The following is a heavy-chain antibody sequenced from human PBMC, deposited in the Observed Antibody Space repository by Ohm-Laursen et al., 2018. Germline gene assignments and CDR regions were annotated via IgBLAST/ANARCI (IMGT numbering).Heavy chain of an antibody. V-gene: IGHV3-30*18. Sequence: SSLRLSCTASGVIFSSYGMHWVRQAPGKGLEWLSVISYDGSSKYYADSVKGRFTISRDNSKNTLYLQMNSLGAEDTAVYYCAKDRGLSEFAFDIWGQGTMVSVSS. CDR2: ISYDGSSK. CDR1: GVIFSSYG. D-gene: IGHD3-10*01. J-gene: IGHJ3*02. CDR3: AKDRGLSEFAFDI.